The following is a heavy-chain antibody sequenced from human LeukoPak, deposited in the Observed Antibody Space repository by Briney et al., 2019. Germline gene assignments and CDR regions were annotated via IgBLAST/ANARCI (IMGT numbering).Heavy chain of an antibody. CDR3: ARLVYSSGWYRLDY. J-gene: IGHJ4*02. CDR2: IYFDGTT. CDR1: GASISGSGYY. V-gene: IGHV4-39*07. Sequence: SETLSLTCNVSGASISGSGYYWGWVRQPPGNGLEWIGSIYFDGTTYYNPSLKSRVTISVDTSKNQFSLKLSSVTAADTAVYYCARLVYSSGWYRLDYWGQGTLVTVSS. D-gene: IGHD6-19*01.